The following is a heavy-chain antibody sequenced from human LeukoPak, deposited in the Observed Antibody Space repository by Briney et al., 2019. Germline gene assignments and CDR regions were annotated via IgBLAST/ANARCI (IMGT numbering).Heavy chain of an antibody. V-gene: IGHV3-53*01. CDR1: GFTLSSYA. CDR3: ARRAGAYSHPYDY. D-gene: IGHD4/OR15-4a*01. J-gene: IGHJ4*02. Sequence: GGSLRLSCAASGFTLSSYAMSWVRQAPGKGLEWVSFIYSDNTHYSDSVKGRFTISRDNSKNTLYLQMNSLRAEDTAVYYCARRAGAYSHPYDYWGQGTLVTVSS. CDR2: IYSDNT.